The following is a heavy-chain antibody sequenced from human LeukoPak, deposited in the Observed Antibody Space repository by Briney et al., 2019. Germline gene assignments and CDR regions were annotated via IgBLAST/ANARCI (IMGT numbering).Heavy chain of an antibody. D-gene: IGHD5-18*01. Sequence: SETLSLTCAVSGGSINSGTYYWSWIRQPPGKGLEWIGSIYYSGSTYYNPSLKSRVTISVDTSKNQFSLKLSSVTAADTAVYYCARDYQGGYGDKTVDYWGQGTLVTVSS. J-gene: IGHJ4*02. V-gene: IGHV4-39*07. CDR2: IYYSGST. CDR1: GGSINSGTYY. CDR3: ARDYQGGYGDKTVDY.